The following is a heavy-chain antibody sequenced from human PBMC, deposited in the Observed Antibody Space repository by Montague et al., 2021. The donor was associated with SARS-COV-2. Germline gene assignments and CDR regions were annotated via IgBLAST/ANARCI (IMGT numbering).Heavy chain of an antibody. CDR1: LHSGVVELR. D-gene: IGHD1-26*01. CDR3: ARKGSGRSDLAY. Sequence: SETLSLTCVVDLHSGVVELRRSSERQPSELGPLSVVEVCLLGGKKYKPSLKSRVSMSVDKSWNQFSLRLTSVTAADTAIYYCARKGSGRSDLAYWGQGTLVTVSS. CDR2: VCLLGGK. V-gene: IGHV4-4*02. J-gene: IGHJ4*02.